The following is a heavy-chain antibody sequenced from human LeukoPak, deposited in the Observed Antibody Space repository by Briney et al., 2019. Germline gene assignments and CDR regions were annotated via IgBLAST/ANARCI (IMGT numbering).Heavy chain of an antibody. CDR1: GFTFSSHG. V-gene: IGHV3-33*01. CDR3: ARDLVRGVIIYYYYGMDV. CDR2: IWYDGSNT. Sequence: GGSLRLSCAASGFTFSSHGMHWVRQAPGKGLEWVALIWYDGSNTYYADSVKGRFTISRDNSKNTLYLQMNSLRAEDTAVYYCARDLVRGVIIYYYYGMDVWGQGTTVTVSS. D-gene: IGHD3-10*01. J-gene: IGHJ6*02.